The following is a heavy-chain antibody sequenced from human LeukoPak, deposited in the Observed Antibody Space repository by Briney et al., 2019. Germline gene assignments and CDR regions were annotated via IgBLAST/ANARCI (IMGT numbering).Heavy chain of an antibody. V-gene: IGHV4-30-4*01. Sequence: PSGTLSLTCTVSGGSISSGDYYWSWIRQPPGKGLEWIGYIYYSGSTYYNPSLKSRVTISVDTSKNQFSLKLASVTTADTAVYYCARAGGGYSYGFYPLDYWGQGTLVTVSS. CDR1: GGSISSGDYY. CDR2: IYYSGST. J-gene: IGHJ4*02. CDR3: ARAGGGYSYGFYPLDY. D-gene: IGHD5-18*01.